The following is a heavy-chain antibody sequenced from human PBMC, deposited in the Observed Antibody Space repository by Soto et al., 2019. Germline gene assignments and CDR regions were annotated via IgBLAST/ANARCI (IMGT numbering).Heavy chain of an antibody. V-gene: IGHV3-66*01. J-gene: IGHJ6*03. Sequence: GGSLRLSCSASGFIFSSYWMNWVRQAPGKGLEWVAFIYSGGSTYYADSVKGRFTISRDNSKNTLYLQMNSLRAEDTAVYYCARVGRYDFWSGYYDSYYYYYMDVWGKGTTVTVSS. D-gene: IGHD3-3*01. CDR1: GFIFSSYW. CDR3: ARVGRYDFWSGYYDSYYYYYMDV. CDR2: IYSGGST.